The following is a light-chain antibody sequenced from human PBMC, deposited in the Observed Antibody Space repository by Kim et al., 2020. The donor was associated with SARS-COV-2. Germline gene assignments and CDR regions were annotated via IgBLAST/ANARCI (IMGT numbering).Light chain of an antibody. Sequence: EIVLTQSPGTLSLSPRERATLSCRASQSVSSSFLAWYQQKPGQAPRLLLYGASSRATGIPDRFSASGSGTDFTLTINRLESEDFAVYYCQQYGSSPYTFGQGTKLEI. V-gene: IGKV3-20*01. CDR3: QQYGSSPYT. CDR2: GAS. J-gene: IGKJ2*01. CDR1: QSVSSSF.